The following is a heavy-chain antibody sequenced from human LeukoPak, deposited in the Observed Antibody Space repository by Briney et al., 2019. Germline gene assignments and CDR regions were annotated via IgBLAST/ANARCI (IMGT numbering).Heavy chain of an antibody. CDR2: IKQDGREK. CDR3: AREGSSWYESAFDI. D-gene: IGHD1-14*01. V-gene: IGHV3-7*03. CDR1: GFTFSSYW. J-gene: IGHJ3*02. Sequence: GGSLRLSCAASGFTFSSYWMSWVRQAPGKGLEWVANIKQDGREKFYVDSVKGRFTISRDNAKSSLYLQMNSLRAEDTGVYYCAREGSSWYESAFDIWGQGTMVTVSS.